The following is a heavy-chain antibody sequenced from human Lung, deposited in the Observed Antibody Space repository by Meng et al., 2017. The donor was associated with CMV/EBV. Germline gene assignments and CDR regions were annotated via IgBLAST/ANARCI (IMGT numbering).Heavy chain of an antibody. Sequence: ASVKVSCKASGYTFTGYYMHWVRQAPGQGLEWMGWINPNSGGTNYAQKFQGRVTMTRDTSISTAYMELSRLRSDDTAVYYCASGGYCSSTSCYRGWVDPWGQGTLVXVSS. J-gene: IGHJ5*02. CDR2: INPNSGGT. V-gene: IGHV1-2*02. D-gene: IGHD2-2*02. CDR3: ASGGYCSSTSCYRGWVDP. CDR1: GYTFTGYY.